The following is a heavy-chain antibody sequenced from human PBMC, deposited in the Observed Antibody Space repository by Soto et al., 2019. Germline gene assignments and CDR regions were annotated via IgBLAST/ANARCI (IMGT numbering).Heavy chain of an antibody. J-gene: IGHJ5*02. CDR1: GGSISSYY. Sequence: QVQLQESGPGLVKPSETLSLTCTVSGGSISSYYWSWIRQPPGKGLEWIGYIYYSGSTNYNPSLQSRVTISVDTSKNQFSLKLSSVTAADTAVYYCALDYGGMVRGEGGWFDPWGQGTLVTVSS. V-gene: IGHV4-59*01. CDR2: IYYSGST. D-gene: IGHD3-10*01. CDR3: ALDYGGMVRGEGGWFDP.